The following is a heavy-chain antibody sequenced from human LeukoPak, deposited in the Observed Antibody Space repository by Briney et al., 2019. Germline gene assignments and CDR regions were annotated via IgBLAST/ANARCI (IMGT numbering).Heavy chain of an antibody. CDR2: SYPGDSDT. J-gene: IGHJ4*02. CDR3: ARQEYCGSTSCYQPIEEFDY. Sequence: GESLKISCNVSGYTFTNYWIAWVRQMPGKGLEWMGISYPGDSDTRYSPSFQGQVTISADNSISTAYLQWSSLKASDTAIYYWARQEYCGSTSCYQPIEEFDYWGQGTLVTVSS. V-gene: IGHV5-51*01. CDR1: GYTFTNYW. D-gene: IGHD2-2*01.